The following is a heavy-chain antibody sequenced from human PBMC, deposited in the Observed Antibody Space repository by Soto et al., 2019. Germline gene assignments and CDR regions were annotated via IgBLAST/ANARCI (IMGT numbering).Heavy chain of an antibody. CDR1: GGSISSGGYY. D-gene: IGHD3-22*01. CDR3: ARATYYYDSSGYSDRVLDY. CDR2: IYYSGNT. Sequence: QVQLQESGPGLVKPSQTLSLTCTVSGGSISSGGYYWSWIRQHPGKGLEWIGYIYYSGNTYYNPSRKSRVTISEDTSKNQFSRKLSSVTAADTAVYYCARATYYYDSSGYSDRVLDYWGQGTLVTVSS. J-gene: IGHJ4*02. V-gene: IGHV4-31*03.